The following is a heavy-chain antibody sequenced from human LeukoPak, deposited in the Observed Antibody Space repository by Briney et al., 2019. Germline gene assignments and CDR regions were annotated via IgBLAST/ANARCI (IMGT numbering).Heavy chain of an antibody. CDR2: IYYSGTT. Sequence: PSETLSLTCTVSGGSISTYYWNWIRQPPGKGLEWIGYIYYSGTTNYNPSLKSRVTISVDTSMNQFSLKLTSVTAADTAVYYCARGYSSTWFKTWDFWGQGTLVTVSS. CDR3: ARGYSSTWFKTWDF. V-gene: IGHV4-59*08. D-gene: IGHD6-13*01. J-gene: IGHJ4*02. CDR1: GGSISTYY.